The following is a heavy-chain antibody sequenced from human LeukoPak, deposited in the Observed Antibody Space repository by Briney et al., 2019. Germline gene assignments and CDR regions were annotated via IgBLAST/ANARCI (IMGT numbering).Heavy chain of an antibody. CDR2: IYYSGST. Sequence: SETLSLTCTVSGGSISSYYWSWIRQPPGKGLEWIGYIYYSGSTNYNPSLKSRVTISVDTSKNQFSLKLSSVTAADTAVYYCARDLLVVPAAMYAFDIWGQGTMVTVSS. D-gene: IGHD2-2*01. J-gene: IGHJ3*02. CDR3: ARDLLVVPAAMYAFDI. V-gene: IGHV4-59*01. CDR1: GGSISSYY.